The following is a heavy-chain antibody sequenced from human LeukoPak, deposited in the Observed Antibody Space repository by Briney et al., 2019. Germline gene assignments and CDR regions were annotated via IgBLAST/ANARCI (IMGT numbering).Heavy chain of an antibody. CDR1: GGSIGSGSYY. CDR3: ARDLYCTSTSCCNY. CDR2: IYTKGST. Sequence: SETLSLTCTVYGGSIGSGSYYWSWIRQTAGKGLEWIGRIYTKGSTDYNPSLKSRVTISIDTSKNQFSLKLSSVTAADTAVYYCARDLYCTSTSCCNYWGQGTLVTVSS. D-gene: IGHD2-2*01. J-gene: IGHJ4*02. V-gene: IGHV4-61*02.